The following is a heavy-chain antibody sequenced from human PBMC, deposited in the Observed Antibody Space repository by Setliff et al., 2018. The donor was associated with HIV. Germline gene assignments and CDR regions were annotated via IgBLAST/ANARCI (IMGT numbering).Heavy chain of an antibody. D-gene: IGHD5-12*01. CDR1: GGSITSGNNY. CDR2: IYTSGST. V-gene: IGHV4-61*09. CDR3: ARVPRGLWFAS. Sequence: SETLSLTCTVSGGSITSGNNYWSWIRQPAGKGLEWIGHIYTSGSTNYNPSLKSRVTISVDTSKNQFSLKLSSVAAADTAMYYCARVPRGLWFASWGQGTLVTVSS. J-gene: IGHJ5*01.